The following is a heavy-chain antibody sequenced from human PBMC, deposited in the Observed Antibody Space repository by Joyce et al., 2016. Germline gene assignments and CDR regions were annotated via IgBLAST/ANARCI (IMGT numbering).Heavy chain of an antibody. CDR1: GIIFSNKE. J-gene: IGHJ4*02. Sequence: EVQLVESGGGLVQPGGSLRLSCAASGIIFSNKEMNWVRQAPGKGLEGVSSINSDNSRIHYADSVRGRFTISRDNARKSLYLEMDYLRVDDTAIYYCTTPSCANWGQGSLVTVSS. D-gene: IGHD2-2*01. CDR3: TTPSCAN. V-gene: IGHV3-48*03. CDR2: INSDNSRI.